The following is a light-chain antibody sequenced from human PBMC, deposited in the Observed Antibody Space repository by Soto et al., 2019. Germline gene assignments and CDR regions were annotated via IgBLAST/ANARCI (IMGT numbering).Light chain of an antibody. CDR3: QQSYSTPGT. V-gene: IGKV1-39*01. Sequence: DIQMTQSPSSLSASVGDRATITCRASRSISNYLNWYQQKPGTAPKLLICAASILQSGVPSRFSGSGSGTDFTLTINSLQPEDFATYYCQQSYSTPGTFGQGTKVEVK. CDR2: AAS. J-gene: IGKJ1*01. CDR1: RSISNY.